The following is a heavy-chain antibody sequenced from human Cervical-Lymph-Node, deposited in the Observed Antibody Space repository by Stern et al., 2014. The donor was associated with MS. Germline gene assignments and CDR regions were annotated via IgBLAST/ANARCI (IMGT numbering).Heavy chain of an antibody. J-gene: IGHJ4*02. CDR1: GFTFSSYG. Sequence: QVQLVESGGGVVQPGRALRLSCAASGFTFSSYGMHWVRQAPGKGLEWVAVISYDGSNKFYADSVKGRFTISRDNSKNTLYLQMNSLRAEDTAVYYCAKSWRWEQHYFDYWGQGTLVTVSS. CDR2: ISYDGSNK. CDR3: AKSWRWEQHYFDY. V-gene: IGHV3-30*18. D-gene: IGHD1-26*01.